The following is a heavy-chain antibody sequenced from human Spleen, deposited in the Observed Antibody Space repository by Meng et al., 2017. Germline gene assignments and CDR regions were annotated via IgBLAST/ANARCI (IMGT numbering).Heavy chain of an antibody. J-gene: IGHJ4*02. CDR2: IYPGDSGT. CDR1: GYNLANYW. V-gene: IGHV5-51*01. CDR3: ARRGTYYDIVTAFDY. Sequence: GGSLRLSCKASGYNLANYWIAWVRQMPGKGLEWMGIIYPGDSGTRYSPSFQGQVTISADKSISTAYLQWSSLKASDTAMYYCARRGTYYDIVTAFDYWGQGTLVTVSS. D-gene: IGHD3-9*01.